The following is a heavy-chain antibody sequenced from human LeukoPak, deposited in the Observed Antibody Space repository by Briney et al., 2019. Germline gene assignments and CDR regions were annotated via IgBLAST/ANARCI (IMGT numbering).Heavy chain of an antibody. CDR2: IYYSGST. Sequence: SQTLSLTCTVSGGSISSYYWSWIRQPPGKGLEWIGYIYYSGSTNYNPSLKSRVTISVDTSKNQFSLKLSSVTAADTAVYYCARASITYYYYYYMGVWGKGTTVTVSS. D-gene: IGHD1-14*01. V-gene: IGHV4-59*01. CDR3: ARASITYYYYYYMGV. J-gene: IGHJ6*03. CDR1: GGSISSYY.